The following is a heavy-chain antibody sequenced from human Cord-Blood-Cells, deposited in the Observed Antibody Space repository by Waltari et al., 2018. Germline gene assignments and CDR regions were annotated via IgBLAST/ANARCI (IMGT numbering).Heavy chain of an antibody. CDR2: INHSGST. CDR1: VGSFSGYY. V-gene: IGHV4-34*01. J-gene: IGHJ4*02. Sequence: QVQLQQWGAGLLKPSETLSLTCAVYVGSFSGYYWRWIRQPPGKGLEWIGEINHSGSTNYNPSLKSRVTISVDTSKNQFSLKLSSVTAADTAVYYCARGYCSSTSCYTRRGNYFDYWGQGTLVTVSS. CDR3: ARGYCSSTSCYTRRGNYFDY. D-gene: IGHD2-2*02.